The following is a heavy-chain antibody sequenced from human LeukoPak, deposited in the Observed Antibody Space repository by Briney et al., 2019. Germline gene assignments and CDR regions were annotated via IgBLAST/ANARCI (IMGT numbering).Heavy chain of an antibody. CDR1: GGSISSGGYS. D-gene: IGHD2-21*01. V-gene: IGHV4-30-2*01. CDR3: GGGVGYFDL. CDR2: IYHSGST. Sequence: SETLSLTCAVSGGSISSGGYSWSWIRQPPGKGLEWIGYIYHSGSTYYNPSLKSRVTISVDRSKNQFSLKLSAVTAADTAVYYCGGGVGYFDLWGRGTLVTVSS. J-gene: IGHJ2*01.